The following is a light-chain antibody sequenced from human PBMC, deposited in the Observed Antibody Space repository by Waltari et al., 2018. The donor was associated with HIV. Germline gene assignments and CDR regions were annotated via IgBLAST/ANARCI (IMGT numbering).Light chain of an antibody. CDR3: ATWDDTLNGVI. CDR1: SSNIGSNS. J-gene: IGLJ2*01. CDR2: RTK. Sequence: QSVLTQPPSASGTPGQRVTISCSGGSSNIGSNSVHWYQQLPGTAPRLLLSRTKRRPSRVPDRFACSRSGTAASLAISGLQSDDEADYYGATWDDTLNGVIFGGGTKLTVL. V-gene: IGLV1-44*01.